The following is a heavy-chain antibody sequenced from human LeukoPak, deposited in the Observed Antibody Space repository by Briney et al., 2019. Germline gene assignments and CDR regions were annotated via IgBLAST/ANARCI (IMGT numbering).Heavy chain of an antibody. D-gene: IGHD4-23*01. CDR2: FDPEDGET. Sequence: GASVKVSCKVSGYTLTELSMHWVRQAPGKGLEWMGGFDPEDGETIYAQKFQGRVTMTEDTSTDTAYMELSNLRSDDTAVYCCATNLATVVTPAYYWGQGTLVTVSS. V-gene: IGHV1-24*01. CDR3: ATNLATVVTPAYY. J-gene: IGHJ4*02. CDR1: GYTLTELS.